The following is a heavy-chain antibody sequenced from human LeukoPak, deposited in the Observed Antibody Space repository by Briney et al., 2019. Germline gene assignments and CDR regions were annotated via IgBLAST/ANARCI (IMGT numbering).Heavy chain of an antibody. CDR2: IYPDDSDT. V-gene: IGHV5-51*01. D-gene: IGHD6-13*01. CDR3: ARRLAAVEFFDY. CDR1: DYNFTNYW. J-gene: IGHJ4*02. Sequence: GESLKISCKGSDYNFTNYWIGWVRQMPGKGLECMGIIYPDDSDTRYSPSFQGQVTISADKSISTAYLQWSSLRASDTAMYYCARRLAAVEFFDYWGQGTLVTVSS.